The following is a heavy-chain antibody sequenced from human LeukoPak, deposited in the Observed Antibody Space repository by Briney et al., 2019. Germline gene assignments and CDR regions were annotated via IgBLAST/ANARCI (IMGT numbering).Heavy chain of an antibody. CDR2: ISYDGSNK. Sequence: GGSLRLSCAASGFTFSSYGMHWVRQAPGKGLEWVPVISYDGSNKYYADSVKGRFTISRDNSKNTLYLQMNGLRDEDTAVYYCARDLLRSSNYFDYWGQGTLVTVSS. CDR3: ARDLLRSSNYFDY. D-gene: IGHD2-21*01. J-gene: IGHJ4*02. V-gene: IGHV3-33*05. CDR1: GFTFSSYG.